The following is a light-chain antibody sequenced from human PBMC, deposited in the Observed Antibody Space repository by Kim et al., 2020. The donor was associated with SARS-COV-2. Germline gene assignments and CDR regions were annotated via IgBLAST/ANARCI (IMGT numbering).Light chain of an antibody. Sequence: PSVGDRLTITCRATQRIIHGLAVYQQKSAAAPRLLIFLKANLHGGVPSRFIGSRSCADVTLTITNLQPDDFATYYYLQDHDYPWSFGQGTKVDIK. V-gene: IGKV1-6*01. CDR2: LKA. CDR3: LQDHDYPWS. J-gene: IGKJ1*01. CDR1: QRIIHG.